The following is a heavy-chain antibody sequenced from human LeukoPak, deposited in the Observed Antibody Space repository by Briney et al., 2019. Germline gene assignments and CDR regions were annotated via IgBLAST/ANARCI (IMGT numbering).Heavy chain of an antibody. D-gene: IGHD3-22*01. Sequence: GGSLRLSCAAPGFTFRSYSMNWVRQAPGKGLEWVSSISSSSDYIYSADSVKGRFNISRDNAKNSLSLQMNSLRAEDTAVYYCARSLTYYYDSSGFPQGAFDIWGQGTMVTVSS. CDR1: GFTFRSYS. J-gene: IGHJ3*02. CDR2: ISSSSDYI. CDR3: ARSLTYYYDSSGFPQGAFDI. V-gene: IGHV3-21*01.